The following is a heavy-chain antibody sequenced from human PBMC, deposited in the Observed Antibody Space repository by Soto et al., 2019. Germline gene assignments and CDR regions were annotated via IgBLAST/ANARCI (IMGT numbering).Heavy chain of an antibody. CDR2: VSPYNGNT. CDR1: GYTFRSYA. V-gene: IGHV1-18*01. J-gene: IGHJ5*02. D-gene: IGHD2-15*01. Sequence: ASVKVSCKASGYTFRSYAITWVRQAPGQGLEWMGWVSPYNGNTEYAEKLQGRVTMTTDTPTSTAYMELRSLRSDDTAVYYCARDCSGGTCYNYWFDPWGQGTQVTVSS. CDR3: ARDCSGGTCYNYWFDP.